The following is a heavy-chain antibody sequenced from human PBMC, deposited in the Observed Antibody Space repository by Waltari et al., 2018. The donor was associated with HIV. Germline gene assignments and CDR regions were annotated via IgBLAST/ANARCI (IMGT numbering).Heavy chain of an antibody. V-gene: IGHV4-38-2*02. CDR2: FYLSGST. J-gene: IGHJ4*02. CDR3: AREVYSGYDRGIDY. CDR1: GYSSSSEYY. D-gene: IGHD5-12*01. Sequence: QVQLQESGPGLVKAAETLCLTCAGTGYSSSSEYYWGWIRQPPGKGLEWIGSFYLSGSTYYNPSLKSRVTISVDTSKNQFSLKLSSVIAADTAVYYCAREVYSGYDRGIDYWGQGTLVTVSS.